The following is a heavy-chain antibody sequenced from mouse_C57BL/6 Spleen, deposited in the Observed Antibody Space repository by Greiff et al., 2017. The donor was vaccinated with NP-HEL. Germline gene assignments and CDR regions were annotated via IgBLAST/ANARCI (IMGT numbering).Heavy chain of an antibody. D-gene: IGHD2-4*01. Sequence: VQLQQPGAELVKPGASVKLSCKASGYTFTSYWMHWVKQRPGQGLEWIGMIHPNSGSTNYNEKFKSKATLTVDKSSSTAYMQLSSLTSEDSAVYYCARGYDYDRNWYFDVWGTGTTVTVSS. CDR1: GYTFTSYW. CDR2: IHPNSGST. CDR3: ARGYDYDRNWYFDV. V-gene: IGHV1-64*01. J-gene: IGHJ1*03.